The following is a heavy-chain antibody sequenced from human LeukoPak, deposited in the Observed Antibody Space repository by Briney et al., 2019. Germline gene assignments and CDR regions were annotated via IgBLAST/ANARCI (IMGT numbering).Heavy chain of an antibody. CDR3: ARDAGYYFDC. J-gene: IGHJ4*02. V-gene: IGHV3-23*01. CDR1: GFTFTNYA. CDR2: ISSGAST. Sequence: GGSLTLSCAASGFTFTNYAMTWVRQAPGKGLEWVSTISSGASTYYADSVKGRFTISRDNSKNTLYLQMNSLRAEDTAVFYCARDAGYYFDCWGQGTLVTVSS. D-gene: IGHD3-10*01.